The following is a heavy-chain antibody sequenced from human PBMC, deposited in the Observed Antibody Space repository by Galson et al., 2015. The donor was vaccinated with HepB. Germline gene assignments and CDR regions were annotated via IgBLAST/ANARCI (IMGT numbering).Heavy chain of an antibody. D-gene: IGHD2-2*01. Sequence: SLRLSCAASGFFLSSCAMHWVRQAPGKGLEWVTVISYDGADKFYADSVKGRFTISRDNSKNTLYLQMNSLRAEDTAVYYCAKKKVPPADASFLDYWGQGTLVTVSS. CDR1: GFFLSSCA. CDR2: ISYDGADK. J-gene: IGHJ4*02. V-gene: IGHV3-30-3*02. CDR3: AKKKVPPADASFLDY.